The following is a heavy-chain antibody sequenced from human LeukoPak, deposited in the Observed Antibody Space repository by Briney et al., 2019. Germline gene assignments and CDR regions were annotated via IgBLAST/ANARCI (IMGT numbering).Heavy chain of an antibody. CDR1: GGSFSGYY. CDR3: ATSRDYVWGSYSF. V-gene: IGHV4-34*01. Sequence: PSETLSLTCAVYGGSFSGYYWSWIRQPPGKGLEWIGEINHSGSTNYNPPLKSRVTISVDTSKNQFSLKLSSVTAADTAVYYCATSRDYVWGSYSFWGQGTLVTVSS. J-gene: IGHJ4*02. D-gene: IGHD3-16*01. CDR2: INHSGST.